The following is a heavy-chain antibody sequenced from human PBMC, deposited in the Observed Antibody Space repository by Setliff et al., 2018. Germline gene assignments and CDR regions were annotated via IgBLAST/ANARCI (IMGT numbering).Heavy chain of an antibody. CDR3: ARVTKPAAISYYYYMDV. CDR2: IWYDGSHE. CDR1: GFTFSPYG. Sequence: PGGSLRLSCAASGFTFSPYGMHWVRQAPGKGLEWVTVIWYDGSHEFYADSVKGRFTISRDNSENTLYLQMNSLRAEDTAVYYCARVTKPAAISYYYYMDVWGKGTTVTVS. J-gene: IGHJ6*03. D-gene: IGHD2-2*01. V-gene: IGHV3-33*01.